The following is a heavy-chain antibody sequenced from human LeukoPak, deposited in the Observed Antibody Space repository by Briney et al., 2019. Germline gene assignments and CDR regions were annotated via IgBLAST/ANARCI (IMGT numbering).Heavy chain of an antibody. CDR1: GGTFSSYA. CDR2: IIPMFGTA. J-gene: IGHJ4*02. CDR3: ASAGDPEYRSSAPLGY. D-gene: IGHD6-6*01. Sequence: SVKVSCKASGGTFSSYAISWVRQAPGQWLEWMGGIIPMFGTANYAQKFQGRVTITEDESTSTAYLELSSLRSEDTAVYYCASAGDPEYRSSAPLGYWGQGTLVTVSS. V-gene: IGHV1-69*01.